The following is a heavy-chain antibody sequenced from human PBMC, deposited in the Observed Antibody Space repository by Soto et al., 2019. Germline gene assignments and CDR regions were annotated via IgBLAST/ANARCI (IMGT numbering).Heavy chain of an antibody. V-gene: IGHV1-3*01. Sequence: ASVKVSCKASGYTFTSYAMHWVRQAPGQRLEWMGCINPENGETKYSQKFQGRVTMTKDTSTDTAYMELSSLRSEDTAVYYCASNTLIAVAGVFDIWGQGTMVTVSS. CDR3: ASNTLIAVAGVFDI. CDR1: GYTFTSYA. J-gene: IGHJ3*02. D-gene: IGHD6-19*01. CDR2: INPENGET.